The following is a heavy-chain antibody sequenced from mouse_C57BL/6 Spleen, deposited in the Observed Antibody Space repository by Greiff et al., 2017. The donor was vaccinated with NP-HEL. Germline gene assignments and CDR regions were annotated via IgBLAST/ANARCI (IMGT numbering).Heavy chain of an antibody. CDR2: IYPGGGYT. CDR1: GYTFTNYW. Sequence: QVQLQQSGAELVGPGTSVKMSCKASGYTFTNYWIGWAKQRPGHGLEWIGDIYPGGGYTNYNEKFKGKATLTADKSSSTAYMQFSSLTSEDSAIYYCAREVVATDYYAMDYWGQGTSVTVSS. CDR3: AREVVATDYYAMDY. D-gene: IGHD1-1*01. J-gene: IGHJ4*01. V-gene: IGHV1-63*01.